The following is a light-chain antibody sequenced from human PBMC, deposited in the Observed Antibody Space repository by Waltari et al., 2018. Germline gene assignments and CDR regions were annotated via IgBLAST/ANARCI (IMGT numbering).Light chain of an antibody. CDR1: QSISSH. CDR3: QQRSNLWT. CDR2: DES. Sequence: ETVLTQSPATLSLSPGERDTLSCRASQSISSHLAWYQQKPGQPPRLRIYDESKRATGIPARFSCSGSGTDFTLTISSLEPEDFAVYYCQQRSNLWTFGQGTKVEIK. V-gene: IGKV3-11*01. J-gene: IGKJ1*01.